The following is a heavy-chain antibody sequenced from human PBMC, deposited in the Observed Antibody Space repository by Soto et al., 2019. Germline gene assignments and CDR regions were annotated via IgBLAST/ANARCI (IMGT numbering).Heavy chain of an antibody. Sequence: GVLRLSCAASGFTFSSYSMNWVRQATGKGLEWVSYISSSSSTIYYADSVKGRFTISRDNAKNSLYLQMNSLRDEDTAVYYCARTYFRGNLAVPAFDIWGQGTMVTVSS. CDR1: GFTFSSYS. D-gene: IGHD2-21*02. J-gene: IGHJ3*02. V-gene: IGHV3-48*02. CDR2: ISSSSSTI. CDR3: ARTYFRGNLAVPAFDI.